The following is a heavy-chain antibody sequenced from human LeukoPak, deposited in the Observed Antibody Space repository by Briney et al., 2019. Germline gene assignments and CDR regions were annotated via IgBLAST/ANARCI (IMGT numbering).Heavy chain of an antibody. CDR1: GYTFTGYF. D-gene: IGHD2-15*01. V-gene: IGHV1-2*02. CDR3: ARDRVVVAATSPTINCFDP. J-gene: IGHJ5*02. Sequence: ASVKVSCKASGYTFTGYFMHWVRQAPGQGLEWMGWINPNSGGTNYAQKFQGRVTMTRETSMTTDYMELSSLTSDDTAVYYCARDRVVVAATSPTINCFDPWGQGTLVTVSS. CDR2: INPNSGGT.